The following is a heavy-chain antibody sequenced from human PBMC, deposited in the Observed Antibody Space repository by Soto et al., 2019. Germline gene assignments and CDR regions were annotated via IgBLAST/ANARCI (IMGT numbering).Heavy chain of an antibody. CDR2: TSSNNGKT. D-gene: IGHD5-12*01. V-gene: IGHV1-18*01. CDR3: ARTSVAQSEDYFDY. J-gene: IGHJ4*02. CDR1: GYSFTTYG. Sequence: ASVKVSCKTSGYSFTTYGISWVRQAPGQGLEWMGWTSSNNGKTKYAQKFQGRVTMTTDKSTNTVHMELRSLRSGDTAVYYCARTSVAQSEDYFDYWGQGTLVPSP.